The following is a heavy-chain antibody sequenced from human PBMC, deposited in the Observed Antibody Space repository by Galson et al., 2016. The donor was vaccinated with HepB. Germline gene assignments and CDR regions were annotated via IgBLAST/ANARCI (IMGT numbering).Heavy chain of an antibody. D-gene: IGHD1-26*01. CDR1: GFTFGDYA. J-gene: IGHJ4*02. CDR3: AREQVGVHFDS. Sequence: SLRLSCAASGFTFGDYAVFWVRQAPGKGLEWVSFISRNGRTTYYADSVKGRFTISRDDANNSLYLQMNSLRDEDTAVYFCAREQVGVHFDSWGQGTMVTVA. CDR2: ISRNGRTT. V-gene: IGHV3-48*03.